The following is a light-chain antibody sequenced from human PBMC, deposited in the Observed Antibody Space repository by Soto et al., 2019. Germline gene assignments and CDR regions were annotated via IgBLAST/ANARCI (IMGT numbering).Light chain of an antibody. V-gene: IGKV1-17*01. CDR2: GAS. Sequence: DIQRTQAQFSVSASVGDRXTITCRASQSISRDLNWYQQKPGKAPKLLIYGASPLQSAVPASFSGSESGAVFTLRISSLQPEDVATYSCPHLNSYPLTFGGGTKVDIK. CDR3: PHLNSYPLT. J-gene: IGKJ4*01. CDR1: QSISRD.